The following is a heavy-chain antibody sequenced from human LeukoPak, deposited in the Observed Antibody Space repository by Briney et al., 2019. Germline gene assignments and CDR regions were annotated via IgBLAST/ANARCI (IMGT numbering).Heavy chain of an antibody. CDR1: GGSISTSGYY. D-gene: IGHD4-17*01. CDR3: ARESSMTTVTTPFHYGMDV. V-gene: IGHV4-39*07. Sequence: PSETLSLTCTVSGGSISTSGYYWGWIRQPPGKGLEWIGSLYYSGSTYYNPSLMSRVSISVDTSKNQFSLKLSSMTAADTAVYYCARESSMTTVTTPFHYGMDVWGQGTTVTVSS. CDR2: LYYSGST. J-gene: IGHJ6*02.